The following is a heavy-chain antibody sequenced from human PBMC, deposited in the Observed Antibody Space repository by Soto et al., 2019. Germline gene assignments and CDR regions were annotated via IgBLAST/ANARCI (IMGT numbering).Heavy chain of an antibody. D-gene: IGHD5-12*01. V-gene: IGHV3-30*18. CDR3: AKAVTQMATIEFDY. CDR1: GFTFSSYG. Sequence: GGSLRLSCAASGFTFSSYGMHWVRQAPGKGLEWVAVISYDGSNKYYADSVKGRFTISRDNSKNTLYLQMNSLRAEDTAAYYCAKAVTQMATIEFDYWGQGTLVTVSS. CDR2: ISYDGSNK. J-gene: IGHJ4*02.